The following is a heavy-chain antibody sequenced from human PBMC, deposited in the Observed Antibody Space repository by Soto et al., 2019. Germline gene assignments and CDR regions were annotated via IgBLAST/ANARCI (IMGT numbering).Heavy chain of an antibody. D-gene: IGHD4-17*01. CDR1: GFIFRNYN. Sequence: DVQLLESGGGLVQPGGSLRLSCSASGFIFRNYNMHWVRQAPGKGLEYVSGISSNGGSTFYADSVKGRFSISRDNSKNTLHLQMGSLRPEDMGTYYCARADYGTFVNWGQGTLVAVSS. CDR2: ISSNGGST. J-gene: IGHJ4*02. V-gene: IGHV3-64*07. CDR3: ARADYGTFVN.